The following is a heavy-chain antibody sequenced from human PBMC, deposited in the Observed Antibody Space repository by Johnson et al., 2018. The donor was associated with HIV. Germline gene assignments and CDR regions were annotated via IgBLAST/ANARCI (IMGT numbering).Heavy chain of an antibody. CDR3: AKDEGYDSSGYDAFDI. V-gene: IGHV3-23*01. D-gene: IGHD3-22*01. CDR2: ISGSGGST. Sequence: VQLLESGGGLVQPGGSLRLSCAASGFTFSSYAMSWVRQAPGKGLEWVSAISGSGGSTYYADSVKGRFTISRDNSKNTLYLQMNSLRAEDTAVYYCAKDEGYDSSGYDAFDIWGQGTMVTVSS. CDR1: GFTFSSYA. J-gene: IGHJ3*02.